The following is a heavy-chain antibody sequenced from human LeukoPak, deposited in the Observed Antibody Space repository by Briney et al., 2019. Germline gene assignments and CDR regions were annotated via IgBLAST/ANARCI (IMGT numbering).Heavy chain of an antibody. CDR3: ARHTESRPFDP. J-gene: IGHJ5*02. Sequence: SETLSLTCTVSGGSISSYYWSWIRQPPGKELEWIGHIYSSGSTNYNPSLKSRVTISVDTSKNQFSLKLSSVTAADTAVYYCARHTESRPFDPWDQGTLVTVSS. CDR2: IYSSGST. D-gene: IGHD4-17*01. V-gene: IGHV4-59*08. CDR1: GGSISSYY.